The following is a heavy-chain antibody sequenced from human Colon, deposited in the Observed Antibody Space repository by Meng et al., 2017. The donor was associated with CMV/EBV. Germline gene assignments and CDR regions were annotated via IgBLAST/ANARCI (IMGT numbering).Heavy chain of an antibody. CDR2: IYWDDDT. D-gene: IGHD5-12*01. V-gene: IGHV2-5*02. Sequence: QITLKESGPTLVKPTQTITLTCTFSGFSFSTSKAGVGWIRLPPGKALEWLALIYWDDDTRYNPSLKTRLTITKDTSKNQVILTMTKMDPADTATYFCVHRSYSGQDDYWGQGALVTVSS. CDR1: GFSFSTSKAG. CDR3: VHRSYSGQDDY. J-gene: IGHJ4*02.